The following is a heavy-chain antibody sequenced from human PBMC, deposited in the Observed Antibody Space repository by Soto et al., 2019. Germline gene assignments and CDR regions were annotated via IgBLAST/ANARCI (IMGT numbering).Heavy chain of an antibody. CDR1: GCSISSSNW. D-gene: IGHD3-16*01. CDR3: ARARSFAYASDI. V-gene: IGHV4-4*02. Sequence: VQLQESGPGLVKPSGTLSLTCAVSGCSISSSNWWSWVRQPPGEAQEWIGEIYRSGSTNYHPSLKIRVTISVDKSKNQFSPQLSSETAADTAVYDGARARSFAYASDICGQWPMVTVSS. J-gene: IGHJ3*02. CDR2: IYRSGST.